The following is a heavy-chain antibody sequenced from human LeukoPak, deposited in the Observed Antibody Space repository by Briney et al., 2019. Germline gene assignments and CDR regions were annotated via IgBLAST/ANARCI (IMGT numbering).Heavy chain of an antibody. Sequence: SESLSLTCTVTVGSIRRGGYYWSWIRQHPGKGLEWIGYIYYSGSTYYNPSLKSRVTISVHTSKNQFSLKLSSVTAADTAVYYCARRSGEQSNYYYYYMDVWGKGTTVTVSS. CDR3: ARRSGEQSNYYYYYMDV. J-gene: IGHJ6*03. V-gene: IGHV4-31*03. D-gene: IGHD3-10*01. CDR2: IYYSGST. CDR1: VGSIRRGGYY.